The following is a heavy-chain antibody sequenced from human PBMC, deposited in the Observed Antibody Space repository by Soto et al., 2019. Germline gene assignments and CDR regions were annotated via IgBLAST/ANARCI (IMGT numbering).Heavy chain of an antibody. Sequence: GGSLRLSCAASGFTFSSYGIHWVRQAPGKGLEWVSLISYDGSNTYYADSVKGRFTVSGDNSKNTLFLQMNSLRAEDTAVYYCAKGAVWKRLWTHLDNWGKGTLVTASS. J-gene: IGHJ4*02. CDR1: GFTFSSYG. CDR2: ISYDGSNT. V-gene: IGHV3-30*18. CDR3: AKGAVWKRLWTHLDN. D-gene: IGHD6-25*01.